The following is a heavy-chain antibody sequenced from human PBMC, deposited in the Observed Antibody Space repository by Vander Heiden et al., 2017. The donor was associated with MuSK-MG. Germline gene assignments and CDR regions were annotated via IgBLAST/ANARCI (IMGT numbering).Heavy chain of an antibody. CDR2: ISYDGSNK. V-gene: IGHV3-30*18. CDR3: AKEGRYFDWLSTLRPYYYYYYMDV. J-gene: IGHJ6*03. CDR1: GFTFSSYG. D-gene: IGHD3-9*01. Sequence: QVQLVESGGGVVQPGRSLRLPCAASGFTFSSYGMHWVRQAPGKGLEWVAVISYDGSNKYYADSVKGRFTISRDNSKNTLYLQMNSLRAEDTAVYYCAKEGRYFDWLSTLRPYYYYYYMDVWGKGTTVTVSS.